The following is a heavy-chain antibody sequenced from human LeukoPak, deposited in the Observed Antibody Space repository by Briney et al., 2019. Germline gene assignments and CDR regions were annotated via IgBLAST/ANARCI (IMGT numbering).Heavy chain of an antibody. J-gene: IGHJ4*02. D-gene: IGHD3-10*01. V-gene: IGHV3-21*01. Sequence: GGSLRLSCAASGFTFSSYSMNWVRQAAGKGLEWVSSISSSSSYIYYADSVKGRFTISRDNAKNSLYLQMNSLRAEDTAVYYCARDGFSMVRGVIIPFDYWGQGTLVTVSS. CDR2: ISSSSSYI. CDR1: GFTFSSYS. CDR3: ARDGFSMVRGVIIPFDY.